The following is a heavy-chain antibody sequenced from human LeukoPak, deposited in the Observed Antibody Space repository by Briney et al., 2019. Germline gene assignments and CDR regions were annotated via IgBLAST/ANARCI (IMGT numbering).Heavy chain of an antibody. CDR3: ARHGSSSWYYFDY. CDR2: IYPGDSDT. D-gene: IGHD6-13*01. Sequence: GESLKISCKGSGYSFTSYWIGWVRQMPGKGLEWMGIIYPGDSDTRYSTSFQGQVTISADKSISTAYLQWSSVKASDTTMYYCARHGSSSWYYFDYWGQGTLVTVSS. J-gene: IGHJ4*02. CDR1: GYSFTSYW. V-gene: IGHV5-51*01.